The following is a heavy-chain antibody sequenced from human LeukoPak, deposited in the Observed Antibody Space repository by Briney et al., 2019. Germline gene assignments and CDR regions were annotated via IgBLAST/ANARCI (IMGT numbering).Heavy chain of an antibody. Sequence: ASVKVSCKASGYTFTSYYMHWVRQAPGQGLEWMGIFNPSGGSTSYAQKFQGRVTMTRDTSTSTVYMELSSLRSEDTAVYYCARAGRERWLQFFLDDYWGQGTLVTVSS. CDR1: GYTFTSYY. V-gene: IGHV1-46*01. J-gene: IGHJ4*02. D-gene: IGHD5-24*01. CDR3: ARAGRERWLQFFLDDY. CDR2: FNPSGGST.